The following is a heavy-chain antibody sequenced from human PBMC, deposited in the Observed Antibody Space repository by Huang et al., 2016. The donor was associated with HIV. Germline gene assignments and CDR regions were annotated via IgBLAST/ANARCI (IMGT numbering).Heavy chain of an antibody. D-gene: IGHD3-10*01. Sequence: QLLLQESGPGLVKPSEALALTCAVSGGSIRSSDYHWGWIRQPPGKGLEWIGSIYYKGRTHYSPSLKSRVTLAVDTSQNLFFLNLTSMTAADTAVYYCARHREGPVAYYSGWGSHLNYMDVWGRGRTVVVSS. V-gene: IGHV4-39*01. CDR3: ARHREGPVAYYSGWGSHLNYMDV. J-gene: IGHJ6*03. CDR1: GGSIRSSDYH. CDR2: IYYKGRT.